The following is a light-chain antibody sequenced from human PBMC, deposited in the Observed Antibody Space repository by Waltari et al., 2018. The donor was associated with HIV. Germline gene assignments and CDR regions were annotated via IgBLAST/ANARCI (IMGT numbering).Light chain of an antibody. CDR2: DVS. V-gene: IGLV2-14*03. CDR1: SSDVGGYNH. J-gene: IGLJ1*01. CDR3: TSYTTINTYV. Sequence: QSALTQPASVSGSPGQSLTISCTGTSSDVGGYNHVSWYQQHPAKAPKVIIYDVSNRPSGVSNRFSGSKSGNTASLTISGLQADDEADYYCTSYTTINTYVFGTGTKVTVL.